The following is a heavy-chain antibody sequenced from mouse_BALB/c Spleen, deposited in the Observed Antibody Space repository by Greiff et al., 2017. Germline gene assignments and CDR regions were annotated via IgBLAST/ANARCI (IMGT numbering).Heavy chain of an antibody. J-gene: IGHJ3*01. CDR2: IRSKSNNYAT. CDR1: GFTFNTYA. V-gene: IGHV10-1*02. Sequence: EVQGVESGGGLVQPKGSLKLSCAASGFTFNTYAMNWVRQAPGKGLEWVARIRSKSNNYATYYADSVKDRFTISRDDSQSMLYLQMNNLKTEDTAMYYCVRLYDGGSYWGQGTLVTVSA. D-gene: IGHD2-3*01. CDR3: VRLYDGGSY.